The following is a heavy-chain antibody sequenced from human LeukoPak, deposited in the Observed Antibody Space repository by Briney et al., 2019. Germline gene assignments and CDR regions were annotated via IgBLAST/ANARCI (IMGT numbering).Heavy chain of an antibody. CDR1: GGTFSSYA. V-gene: IGHV1-69*13. CDR2: IIPTFGTA. Sequence: SVKVSCKASGGTFSSYAISWVRQAPGQGLEWMGGIIPTFGTANYAQKFQGRVTITADESTSTAYMELSSLRSEDTAVYYCARGPLAGGDVDYWGQGTLVTVSS. CDR3: ARGPLAGGDVDY. J-gene: IGHJ4*02. D-gene: IGHD3-16*01.